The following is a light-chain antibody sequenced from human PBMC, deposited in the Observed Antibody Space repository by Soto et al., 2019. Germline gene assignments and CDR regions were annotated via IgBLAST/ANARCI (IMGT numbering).Light chain of an antibody. Sequence: DIQMTQSPSSVSASVGDRVTITCRASQGISSWLAWYQHKPGKAPKLLIYAASSLQSGVPSRFSGSGSGTEFTLTISSLQPEDFATYYCQQANTFPSTFGQGTMVEIK. CDR1: QGISSW. V-gene: IGKV1-12*02. CDR3: QQANTFPST. J-gene: IGKJ1*01. CDR2: AAS.